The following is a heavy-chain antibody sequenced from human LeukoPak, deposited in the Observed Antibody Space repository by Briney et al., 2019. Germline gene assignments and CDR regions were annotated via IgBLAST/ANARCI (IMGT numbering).Heavy chain of an antibody. V-gene: IGHV4-59*08. CDR1: GGSLRSYY. D-gene: IGHD3-10*01. Sequence: PSETLSLTCTVSGGSLRSYYWCWIRQPPGKGVGWIGYIYYSGTTNYNPSLTSRVTISVDTSKNQFSLKLSSVTAADTAVYYCARAELTIVAFDIWGQGTMVTVSS. CDR2: IYYSGTT. CDR3: ARAELTIVAFDI. J-gene: IGHJ3*02.